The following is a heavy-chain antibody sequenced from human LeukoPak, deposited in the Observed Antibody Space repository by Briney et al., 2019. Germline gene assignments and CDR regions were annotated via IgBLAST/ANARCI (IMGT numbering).Heavy chain of an antibody. CDR3: ARDLWELLGLDY. V-gene: IGHV3-7*01. D-gene: IGHD1-26*01. CDR2: IKQDGSEK. CDR1: GFTFSSYW. J-gene: IGHJ4*02. Sequence: LPGGSLRLSCAASGFTFSSYWTSWVRQAPGKGLEWVANIKQDGSEKYYVDSVKGRFTISRDNAKNSLYLQLNSLRAEDTAVYYCARDLWELLGLDYWGQGTLVTVSS.